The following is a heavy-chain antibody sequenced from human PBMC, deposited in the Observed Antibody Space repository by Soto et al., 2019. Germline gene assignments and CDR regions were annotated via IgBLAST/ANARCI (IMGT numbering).Heavy chain of an antibody. CDR2: IYYSGST. CDR3: ARGFSY. D-gene: IGHD3-3*01. Sequence: SETLSLTCTVSGCSISSYYWSWIRQPPGKGLEWIGYIYYSGSTNYNPSLKSRVTISVDTSKNQFSLKLSSVTAADTAVYYCARGFSYWGQGTLVTVSS. CDR1: GCSISSYY. V-gene: IGHV4-59*01. J-gene: IGHJ4*02.